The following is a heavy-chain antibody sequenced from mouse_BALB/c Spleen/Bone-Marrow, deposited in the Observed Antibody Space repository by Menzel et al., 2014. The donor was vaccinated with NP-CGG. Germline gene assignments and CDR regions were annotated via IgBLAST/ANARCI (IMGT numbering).Heavy chain of an antibody. D-gene: IGHD2-4*01. CDR2: ISSGGSYT. Sequence: EVKLMESGGGLVKPGGSLKPSCAASGFTFSSYAMSWVRQTPEKRLEWVATISSGGSYTYYPDSVKGRFTISRDNAKNTLYLQMSSLRSEGTAMYYCARHGITRLLDYWGQGTTLTVSS. CDR3: ARHGITRLLDY. CDR1: GFTFSSYA. J-gene: IGHJ2*01. V-gene: IGHV5-9-3*01.